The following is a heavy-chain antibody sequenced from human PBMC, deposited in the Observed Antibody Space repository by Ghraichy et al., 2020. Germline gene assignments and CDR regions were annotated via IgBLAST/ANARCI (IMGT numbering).Heavy chain of an antibody. J-gene: IGHJ3*02. V-gene: IGHV4-34*01. CDR2: ITHSGAF. D-gene: IGHD5-18*01. CDR3: ARGGYGSGYGYRYAFDM. CDR1: GGSVNGYY. Sequence: SETLSLTCAVYGGSVNGYYWGWIRQPPGKGLEWIGEITHSGAFNYNPSLKSRVTISVVTSDNRFSLNLKSVTAADTALYYCARGGYGSGYGYRYAFDMWGEGTMVTVSS.